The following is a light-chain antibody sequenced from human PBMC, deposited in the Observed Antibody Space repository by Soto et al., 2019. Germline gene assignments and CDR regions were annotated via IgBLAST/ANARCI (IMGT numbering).Light chain of an antibody. CDR2: ETS. CDR1: QSVSSSY. V-gene: IGKV3-20*01. CDR3: QQYKIYSQT. J-gene: IGKJ1*01. Sequence: EIVLTQSPGTLSLSPGERATLSCRASQSVSSSYLAWSQQKTGQAPRLLIYETSSRATGIPDRFSGSGSGTEFTLTISSLQPDDFATYYRQQYKIYSQTFGQGTKVDIK.